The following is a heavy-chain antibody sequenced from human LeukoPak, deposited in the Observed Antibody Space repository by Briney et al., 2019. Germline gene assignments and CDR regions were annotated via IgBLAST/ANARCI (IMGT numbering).Heavy chain of an antibody. CDR2: IYYSGST. CDR3: AREATMVRGVIITHYMDV. J-gene: IGHJ6*03. Sequence: PSETLSLTCSVSGGSISSHYWSWIRQPPGKGLEWIGYIYYSGSTNYNPSLKSRVTISVDTFKNQFSLKLSSVTAADTAVYYCAREATMVRGVIITHYMDVWGKGTTVTVSS. D-gene: IGHD3-10*01. CDR1: GGSISSHY. V-gene: IGHV4-59*11.